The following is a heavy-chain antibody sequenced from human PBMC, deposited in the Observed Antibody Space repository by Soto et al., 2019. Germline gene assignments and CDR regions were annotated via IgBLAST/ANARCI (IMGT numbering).Heavy chain of an antibody. J-gene: IGHJ4*02. CDR2: IYSDGSI. CDR1: GFTVSSNY. CDR3: ARGPSFDC. Sequence: QSGGSLRLSCAASGFTVSSNYMSWVRQAPGKRLEWVSVIYSDGSIYYADSVKGRFTISRDNSKNTLYLQMNSLRAEDTAVYYCARGPSFDCWGQGTLVTVSS. V-gene: IGHV3-53*01.